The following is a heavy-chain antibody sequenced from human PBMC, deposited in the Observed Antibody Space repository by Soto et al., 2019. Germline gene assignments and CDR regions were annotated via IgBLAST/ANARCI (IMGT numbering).Heavy chain of an antibody. CDR2: IKQDGSEK. V-gene: IGHV3-7*03. Sequence: RGSLRLSCAASGFAFKTYWMSWVRQAPGKGLEWVANIKQDGSEKYYIYSVKGRFTISRDNAKNSLYLQMNSLRAEDTAVYYCARDATPHYDSWSGTSMDVWGQGTTVTVSS. CDR1: GFAFKTYW. D-gene: IGHD3-3*01. CDR3: ARDATPHYDSWSGTSMDV. J-gene: IGHJ6*02.